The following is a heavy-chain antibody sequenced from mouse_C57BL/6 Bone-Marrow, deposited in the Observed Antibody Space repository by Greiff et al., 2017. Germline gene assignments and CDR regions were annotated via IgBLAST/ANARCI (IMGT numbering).Heavy chain of an antibody. J-gene: IGHJ2*01. CDR1: GYTFTDYE. Sequence: VQLQQSGAELVRPGASVTLSCKASGYTFTDYEMHWVKQTPVHGLGWIGAIDPETGGTAYNQKFKGKAILTADKSSSTAYMELRSLTSEDSAVYYCTRGHWDDGDYWGQGTTLTVSS. D-gene: IGHD4-1*01. CDR2: IDPETGGT. V-gene: IGHV1-15*01. CDR3: TRGHWDDGDY.